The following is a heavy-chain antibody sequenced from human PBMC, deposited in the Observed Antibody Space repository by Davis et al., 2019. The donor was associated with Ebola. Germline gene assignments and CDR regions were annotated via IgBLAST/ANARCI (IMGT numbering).Heavy chain of an antibody. D-gene: IGHD3-3*01. J-gene: IGHJ6*02. CDR3: ARDQTAYDFWSGYYSSYYYGMDV. CDR2: ISYDGSNK. CDR1: GFTFSSYA. V-gene: IGHV3-30-3*01. Sequence: GESLKISCAASGFTFSSYAMHWVRQAPGKGLEWVAVISYDGSNKYYADSVKGRFTISRDNSKNTLSLQMNSLRAEDTAVYYCARDQTAYDFWSGYYSSYYYGMDVWGQGTTVTVSS.